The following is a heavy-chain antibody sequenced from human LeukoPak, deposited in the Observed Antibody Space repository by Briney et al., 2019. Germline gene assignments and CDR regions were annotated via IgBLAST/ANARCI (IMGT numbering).Heavy chain of an antibody. J-gene: IGHJ3*02. D-gene: IGHD3-9*01. CDR1: GGSFSGYY. V-gene: IGHV4-34*01. CDR2: INHSGST. CDR3: ARMRPVLRYFDWLLSRFAFDI. Sequence: SETLSLTCAVYGGSFSGYYWSWIRQPPGKGLEWIGEINHSGSTNYNPSLKSRVTISVDTSKNQFSLKLSSVTAADTAVYYCARMRPVLRYFDWLLSRFAFDIWGQGTMVTVSS.